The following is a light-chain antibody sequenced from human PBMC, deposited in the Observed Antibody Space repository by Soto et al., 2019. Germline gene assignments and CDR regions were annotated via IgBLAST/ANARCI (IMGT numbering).Light chain of an antibody. V-gene: IGKV3-20*01. CDR1: QSVSNSY. CDR2: GVS. CDR3: HQYGSSPYT. Sequence: EIVLTQSPGTLSLSPGERATLSCRASQSVSNSYLAWYQQKPGQAPRLLIYGVSSRATGIPDRFSGSGSGTDCTLTISRLEPEDFAVYYCHQYGSSPYTFGQGTKLEI. J-gene: IGKJ2*01.